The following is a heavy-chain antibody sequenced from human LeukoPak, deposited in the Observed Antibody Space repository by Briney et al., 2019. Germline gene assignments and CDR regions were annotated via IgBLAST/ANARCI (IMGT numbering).Heavy chain of an antibody. CDR3: AREPLPIVGGNPIDY. Sequence: GGSLRLSCAASGFTFSSYSMNWVRQAPGKGLEWVSSISSSSTYIYYADPVKGRFTISRDDAKTSLYLQMNSLRAEDTAVYYCAREPLPIVGGNPIDYWGQGTLVTVSS. V-gene: IGHV3-21*01. D-gene: IGHD1-26*01. CDR2: ISSSSTYI. CDR1: GFTFSSYS. J-gene: IGHJ4*02.